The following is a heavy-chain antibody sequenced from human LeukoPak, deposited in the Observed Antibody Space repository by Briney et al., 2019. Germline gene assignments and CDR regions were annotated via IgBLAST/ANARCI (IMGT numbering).Heavy chain of an antibody. Sequence: GGCLRLSCAASGFTFSSYSMNWVRQAPGKGLEWVSSISSSSSYIYYADSVKGRFTISRDNAKNSLYLQMNSLRAEDTAVYYCARDEGGLAFDYWGQGTLVTVSS. V-gene: IGHV3-21*01. CDR2: ISSSSSYI. CDR3: ARDEGGLAFDY. CDR1: GFTFSSYS. J-gene: IGHJ4*02.